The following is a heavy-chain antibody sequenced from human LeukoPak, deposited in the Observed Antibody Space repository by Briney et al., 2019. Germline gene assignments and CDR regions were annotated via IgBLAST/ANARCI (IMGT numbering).Heavy chain of an antibody. CDR3: AIFLEGYCSSTSCLDY. Sequence: ASVKVSCKASGGTFSNFAISWVRQAPGQGLEWMGRIMPILDIVNLAQMFQGRVTITADKSTTTAYMELNSLRSEDTAVYYCAIFLEGYCSSTSCLDYWGQGTLVTVSS. D-gene: IGHD2-2*01. CDR1: GGTFSNFA. V-gene: IGHV1-69*10. J-gene: IGHJ4*02. CDR2: IMPILDIV.